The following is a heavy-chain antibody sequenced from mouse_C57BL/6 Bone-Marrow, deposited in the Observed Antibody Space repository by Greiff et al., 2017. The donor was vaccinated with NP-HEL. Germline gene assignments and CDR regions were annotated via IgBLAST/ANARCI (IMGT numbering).Heavy chain of an antibody. CDR3: VTLWPPYAMDY. CDR2: IRSKSNNYAT. J-gene: IGHJ4*01. Sequence: EVMLVESGGGLVQPKGSLKLSCAASGFSFNTYAMNWVRQAPGKGLEWVARIRSKSNNYATYYADSVKDRFTISRDDSESMLYLQMNNLKTEDTAMYYCVTLWPPYAMDYWGQGTSVTVSS. CDR1: GFSFNTYA. V-gene: IGHV10-1*01. D-gene: IGHD1-1*02.